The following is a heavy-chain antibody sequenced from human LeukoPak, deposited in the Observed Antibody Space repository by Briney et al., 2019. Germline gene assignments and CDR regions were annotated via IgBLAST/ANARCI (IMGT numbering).Heavy chain of an antibody. J-gene: IGHJ2*01. CDR1: GGSISSSSYY. Sequence: SETLSLTCTVSGGSISSSSYYWGWIRQPPGKGLEWIGSIYYSGSTYYNPPLKSRVTISVDTSKNQFSLKLSSVTAADTAVYYCARSNSGYSSSWSNWYFDLWGRGTLVTVSS. CDR3: ARSNSGYSSSWSNWYFDL. CDR2: IYYSGST. V-gene: IGHV4-39*07. D-gene: IGHD6-13*01.